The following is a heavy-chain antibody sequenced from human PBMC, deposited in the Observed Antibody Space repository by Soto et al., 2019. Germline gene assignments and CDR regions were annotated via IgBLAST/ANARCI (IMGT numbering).Heavy chain of an antibody. J-gene: IGHJ6*02. D-gene: IGHD3-3*01. Sequence: HPGGSLRLSCAASGFTFTSYAMSWVRQAPGKGLEWVANIKEDGSRKNYVDSVKGRFNISRDNAKNSLYLQMNSLRAEDTAVYYCARDFFDYYYYGMDVWGQGTTVTVSS. CDR2: IKEDGSRK. CDR1: GFTFTSYA. CDR3: ARDFFDYYYYGMDV. V-gene: IGHV3-7*05.